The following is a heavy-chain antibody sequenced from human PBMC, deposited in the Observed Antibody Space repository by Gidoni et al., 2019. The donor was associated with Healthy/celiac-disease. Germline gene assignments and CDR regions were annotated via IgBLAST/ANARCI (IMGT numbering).Heavy chain of an antibody. CDR2: INPGDSDT. CDR3: ATGIRRYYYGMDV. Sequence: EVQLVRPGAEVKKPGESLKISCKGSGYSFTSYWIGWGRQRPGKGLEWMGIINPGDSDTRYSPSFQGQVTISADKSISTAYLQWSCLKASDTAMYYCATGIRRYYYGMDVWGQGTTVTVAS. CDR1: GYSFTSYW. V-gene: IGHV5-51*01. J-gene: IGHJ6*02.